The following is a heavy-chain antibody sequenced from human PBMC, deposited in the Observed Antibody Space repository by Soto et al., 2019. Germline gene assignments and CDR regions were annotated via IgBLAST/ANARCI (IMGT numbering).Heavy chain of an antibody. CDR2: IYYSGTT. Sequence: SSETLSLTCTVSGGAVSSGGYYWSWIRQHPGTGLEWIGYIYYSGTTYFNPSLKSRASISLDTSKNEFSLKLTSVTAADTAVYYCARRALPQCINGVCYKDGFWDYWGQGALVTVSS. CDR3: ARRALPQCINGVCYKDGFWDY. J-gene: IGHJ4*02. D-gene: IGHD2-8*01. V-gene: IGHV4-31*03. CDR1: GGAVSSGGYY.